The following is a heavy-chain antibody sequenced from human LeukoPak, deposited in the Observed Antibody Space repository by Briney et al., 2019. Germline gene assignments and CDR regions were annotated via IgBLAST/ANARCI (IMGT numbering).Heavy chain of an antibody. CDR1: GGSFSGYY. CDR2: INHSGST. D-gene: IGHD3-9*01. J-gene: IGHJ4*02. CDR3: ARAPPTVLRYCDY. V-gene: IGHV4-34*01. Sequence: SETLSLTCAVYGGSFSGYYWSWIRQPPGKGLEWIGKINHSGSTNYNPSLKSRVTISVDTSKNQLSLKLSSVTAADTAVYYCARAPPTVLRYCDYWGQGTLVTVSS.